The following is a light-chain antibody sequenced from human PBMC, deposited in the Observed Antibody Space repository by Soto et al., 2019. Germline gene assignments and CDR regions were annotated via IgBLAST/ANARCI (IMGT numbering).Light chain of an antibody. CDR2: GAS. CDR1: QSVSSN. Sequence: EIVMTQSPATLSVSPGERATLSCRASQSVSSNLAWYQQKPGQAPSLLIYGASTRATGIPARFSGSGSGTEFTLTFSSLHSEFFAVYYCQQYNTWPPWTFGQGTKV. V-gene: IGKV3-15*01. J-gene: IGKJ1*01. CDR3: QQYNTWPPWT.